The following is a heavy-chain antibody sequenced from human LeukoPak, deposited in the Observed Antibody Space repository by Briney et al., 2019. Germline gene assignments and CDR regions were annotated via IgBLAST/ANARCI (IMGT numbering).Heavy chain of an antibody. D-gene: IGHD4-17*01. J-gene: IGHJ6*02. CDR2: FGPEDGET. CDR1: GYTLTELS. Sequence: ASVKVSCKVSGYTLTELSMHWVRQAPGKGLEWMGGFGPEDGETIYAQKFQGRVTMTEDTSTDTAYMELSSLRSEDTAVYYCATERLDYGDYVLYYGMDVWGQGTTVTVSS. V-gene: IGHV1-24*01. CDR3: ATERLDYGDYVLYYGMDV.